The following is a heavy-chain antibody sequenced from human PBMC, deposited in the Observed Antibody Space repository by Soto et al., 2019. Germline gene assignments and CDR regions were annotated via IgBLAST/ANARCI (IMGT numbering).Heavy chain of an antibody. V-gene: IGHV1-8*01. Sequence: ASVKVSCKASGYTFTSYDINWGRQATGQGLEWMGWMNPNSGNTGYAQKFQGRVTMTRNTSISTAYMELSSLRSEDTAVYYCARDGFGEIRFDPWGQGTLVTVSS. CDR3: ARDGFGEIRFDP. CDR2: MNPNSGNT. J-gene: IGHJ5*02. CDR1: GYTFTSYD. D-gene: IGHD3-10*01.